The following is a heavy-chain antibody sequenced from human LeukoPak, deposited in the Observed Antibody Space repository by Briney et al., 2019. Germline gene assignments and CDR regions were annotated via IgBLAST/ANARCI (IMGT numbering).Heavy chain of an antibody. J-gene: IGHJ4*02. CDR1: GGSFSGYY. Sequence: PSETLSLTCAVYGGSFSGYYWSWIRQPPGKGLEWIGEINHSGSTNYNPSLKSRVTISVDTSKNQFSLKLSSVTAADTAVYYCARGRDSSGYYLPLFDYWGQGTRVTVSS. CDR2: INHSGST. V-gene: IGHV4-34*01. D-gene: IGHD3-22*01. CDR3: ARGRDSSGYYLPLFDY.